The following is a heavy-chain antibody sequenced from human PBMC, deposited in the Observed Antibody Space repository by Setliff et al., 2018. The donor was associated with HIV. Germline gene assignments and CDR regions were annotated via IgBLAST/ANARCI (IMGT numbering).Heavy chain of an antibody. Sequence: SETLSLTCTVSGGSINSGSYYWSWIRQPAGKGLEWIGRIYTSGSTNYNPSLKSRVTISVDTSKNQFSLKLSSVTAADTAVYYCARSKKRGDYYYYYYYMDVWGKGTTVTVSS. D-gene: IGHD3-16*01. CDR2: IYTSGST. V-gene: IGHV4-61*02. J-gene: IGHJ6*03. CDR1: GGSINSGSYY. CDR3: ARSKKRGDYYYYYYYMDV.